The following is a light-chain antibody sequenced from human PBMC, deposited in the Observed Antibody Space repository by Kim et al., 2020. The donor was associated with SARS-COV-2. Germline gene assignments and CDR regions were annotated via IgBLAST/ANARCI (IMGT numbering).Light chain of an antibody. CDR3: QQFNSYPLT. Sequence: ASVGDRVTITCRASQSISRYLAWYRQKPGKAPELLIYTASTLQSGVPSRFSGSGSGTEFTLTISSLQPEDFAAYYCQQFNSYPLTFGGGTKVDIK. CDR1: QSISRY. V-gene: IGKV1-9*01. J-gene: IGKJ4*01. CDR2: TAS.